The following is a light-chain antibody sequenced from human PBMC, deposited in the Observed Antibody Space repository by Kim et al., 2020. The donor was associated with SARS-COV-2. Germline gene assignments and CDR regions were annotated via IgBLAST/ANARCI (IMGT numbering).Light chain of an antibody. J-gene: IGKJ4*01. Sequence: SPGERPPLSCMATPSISTTFACYQQHPGQPPSLLISGASTRATGVPARFSGSGSGTEFTLTVSSLQSEDFAVYYCQQYNNWPTFGGGTKVDIK. V-gene: IGKV3-15*01. CDR3: QQYNNWPT. CDR2: GAS. CDR1: PSISTT.